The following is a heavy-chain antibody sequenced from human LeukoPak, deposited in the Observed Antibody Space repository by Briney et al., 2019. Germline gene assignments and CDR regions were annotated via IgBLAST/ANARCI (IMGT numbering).Heavy chain of an antibody. CDR2: INPNSGGT. D-gene: IGHD3-10*01. CDR3: ARGWGYYGSGSYWYNY. CDR1: GYTFTGYY. J-gene: IGHJ4*02. V-gene: IGHV1-2*02. Sequence: GASVKVSCKASGYTFTGYYMHWVRQAPGQGLEWMGWINPNSGGTNYAQKFQGRVTMTRDTSISTAYMELSRLRSEDTAVYYCARGWGYYGSGSYWYNYWGQGTPVTVSS.